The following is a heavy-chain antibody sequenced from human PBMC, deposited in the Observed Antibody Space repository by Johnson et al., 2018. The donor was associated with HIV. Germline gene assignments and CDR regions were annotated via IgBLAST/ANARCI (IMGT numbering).Heavy chain of an antibody. CDR1: GFTFSDYY. V-gene: IGHV3-11*04. CDR3: ARENPEWGAFDI. CDR2: ISGSGRTI. D-gene: IGHD1-26*01. J-gene: IGHJ3*02. Sequence: QVQLVESGGDLVKPGGSLRLSCAASGFTFSDYYVTWIRQAPGKGLEWVSYISGSGRTIYYEDSVKGRFIISSDNAKNSLYLQMNRLRAEDTAVYFCARENPEWGAFDIWGQGTVVTVSS.